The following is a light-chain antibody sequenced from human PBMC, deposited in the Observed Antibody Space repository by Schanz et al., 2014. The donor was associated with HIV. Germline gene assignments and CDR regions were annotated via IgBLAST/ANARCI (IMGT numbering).Light chain of an antibody. J-gene: IGKJ1*01. V-gene: IGKV3D-15*01. CDR2: SAS. Sequence: EIVLTQSPVILSLSPGERATLSCRASQTVSSNSLGWYQQKRGQVPRLLIYSASRRANGIPDRFSGSGSGTEFTLTISSLQAEDCAVYYCQQYKQWPPWTFGQGTRVEI. CDR3: QQYKQWPPWT. CDR1: QTVSSN.